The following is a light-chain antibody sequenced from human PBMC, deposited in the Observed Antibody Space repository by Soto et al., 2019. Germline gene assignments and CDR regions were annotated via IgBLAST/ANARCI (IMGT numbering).Light chain of an antibody. CDR2: GAS. J-gene: IGKJ5*01. V-gene: IGKV3-15*01. Sequence: TLTTLSQSHAERETLSCRASQSVSSNLTWYQQKAGQAPKLLIYGASTLASGVPSRFSGSGSGTDFTLDISSLRPEDFATYYCQQSDSIPITFGQVTLLEI. CDR3: QQSDSIPIT. CDR1: QSVSSN.